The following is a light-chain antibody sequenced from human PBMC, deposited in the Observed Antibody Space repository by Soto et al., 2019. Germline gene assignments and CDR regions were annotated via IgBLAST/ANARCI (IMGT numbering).Light chain of an antibody. J-gene: IGKJ1*01. CDR1: QSVSSSY. CDR3: HQYGSAPWT. CDR2: GAS. Sequence: EIVLTQSPGTLSLSPGERATLSCRASQSVSSSYLAWYQQKPGQAPRLLIYGASSRATGTPDRFRGSGSGTDFTLTITRLEPEDFAVYYCHQYGSAPWTFGQGTKVNIK. V-gene: IGKV3-20*01.